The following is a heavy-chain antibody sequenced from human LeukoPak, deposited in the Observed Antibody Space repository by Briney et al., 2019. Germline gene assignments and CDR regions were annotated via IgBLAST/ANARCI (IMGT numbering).Heavy chain of an antibody. CDR3: AKDILTAAGQATQLDY. V-gene: IGHV3-9*01. CDR1: GFTFDDYA. D-gene: IGHD6-13*01. Sequence: GRSLRLPCAASGFTFDDYAMHWVRQAPGKGLEWVSGISWNSGSIGYADSVKGRFTISRDNAKNSLYLQMNSLRAEDTALYYCAKDILTAAGQATQLDYWGQGTLVTVSS. CDR2: ISWNSGSI. J-gene: IGHJ4*02.